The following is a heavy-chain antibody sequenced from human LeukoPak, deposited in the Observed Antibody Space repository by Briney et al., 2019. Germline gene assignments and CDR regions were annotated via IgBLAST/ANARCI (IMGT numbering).Heavy chain of an antibody. Sequence: ASVKVSCKVSGYSLIELSMHWVRQAPGKGLEWMGGFDPKDGETIYAQKFQGRVTMTEDTSTDTAYMELSSLRSEDTAVYYCATIWARYLDAFDIWGQGTMVTVSS. V-gene: IGHV1-24*01. CDR1: GYSLIELS. CDR3: ATIWARYLDAFDI. D-gene: IGHD3-16*01. J-gene: IGHJ3*02. CDR2: FDPKDGET.